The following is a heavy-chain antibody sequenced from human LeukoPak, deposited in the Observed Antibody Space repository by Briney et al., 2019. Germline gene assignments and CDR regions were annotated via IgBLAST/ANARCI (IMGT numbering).Heavy chain of an antibody. CDR3: ARGTVVRFLDY. D-gene: IGHD1-1*01. CDR2: IYYSGST. Sequence: SETLSFTCTVSGGSISSYYWSWIRQPPGKGLEWIGYIYYSGSTNYNPSLKSRVTISVDTSENQFSLKLSSVTAADTAVYYCARGTVVRFLDYWGQGALVTVSS. CDR1: GGSISSYY. J-gene: IGHJ4*02. V-gene: IGHV4-59*01.